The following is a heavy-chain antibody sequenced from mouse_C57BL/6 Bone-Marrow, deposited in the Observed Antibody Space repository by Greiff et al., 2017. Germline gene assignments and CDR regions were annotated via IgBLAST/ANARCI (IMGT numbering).Heavy chain of an antibody. CDR1: GFTFSNYW. CDR3: TVGWGYFDV. D-gene: IGHD2-3*01. J-gene: IGHJ1*03. V-gene: IGHV6-3*01. Sequence: EVKLMESGGGLVQPGGSMKLSCVASGFTFSNYWMNWVRQSPEKGLEWVAQIRLKSDNYATHYAESVKGRFTISRDDSKSSVYLQMNNLRAEDTGIYYCTVGWGYFDVWGTGTTVTVSS. CDR2: IRLKSDNYAT.